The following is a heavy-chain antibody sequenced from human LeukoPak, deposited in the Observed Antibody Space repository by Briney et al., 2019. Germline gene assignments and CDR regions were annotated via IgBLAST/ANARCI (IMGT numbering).Heavy chain of an antibody. V-gene: IGHV3-74*01. CDR2: ISRDGTSR. Sequence: GGSLRLSCAVSGFTFSTYWMHWVRQAPGKGLVWVSRISRDGTSRTYADSVMGRFTISRDSARNTLYLQTDSLRAEDTAVYYCVRGTSRDYGYGGDDPYWGQGTLVIVSS. CDR3: VRGTSRDYGYGGDDPY. J-gene: IGHJ4*02. CDR1: GFTFSTYW. D-gene: IGHD2-21*02.